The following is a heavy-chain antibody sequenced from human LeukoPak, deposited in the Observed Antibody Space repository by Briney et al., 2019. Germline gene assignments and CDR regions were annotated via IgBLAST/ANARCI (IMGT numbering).Heavy chain of an antibody. Sequence: GGPLRLSCAASGFTFSSYDMHWVRQATGKGLEWVSAIGSTGDTYYPGSVKGRFTISRENAKNSLYLQMNSLRAGDTAVYYCARGVRSSSWYYFDYWGQGTLVTVSS. V-gene: IGHV3-13*01. CDR1: GFTFSSYD. J-gene: IGHJ4*02. CDR3: ARGVRSSSWYYFDY. D-gene: IGHD6-13*01. CDR2: IGSTGDT.